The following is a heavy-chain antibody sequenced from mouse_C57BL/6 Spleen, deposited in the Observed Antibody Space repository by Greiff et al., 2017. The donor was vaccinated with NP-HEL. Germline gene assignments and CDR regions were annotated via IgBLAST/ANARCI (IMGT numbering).Heavy chain of an antibody. V-gene: IGHV5-4*01. CDR3: ARDQDYYGSSYYFDY. J-gene: IGHJ2*01. Sequence: EVQLVESGGGLVKPGGSLKLSCAASGFTFSSYAMSWVRQTPEKRLEWVATISDGGSYTYYPDNVKGRFTISRDNAKNNLYLQMSHLKSEDTAMYYCARDQDYYGSSYYFDYWGQGTTRTVSS. CDR2: ISDGGSYT. D-gene: IGHD1-1*01. CDR1: GFTFSSYA.